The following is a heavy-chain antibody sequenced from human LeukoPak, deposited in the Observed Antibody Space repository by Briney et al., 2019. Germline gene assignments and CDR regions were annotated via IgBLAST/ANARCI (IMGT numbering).Heavy chain of an antibody. D-gene: IGHD3-10*01. Sequence: GGSLRLSCAASGFTFSGYSMNWVRQAPGKGLEWVSSISSSSSYIYYADSVKGRFTISRDNAKNSLYLQMNSLRAEDTAVYYCARDRKLLWFGELHNWFDPWGQGTLVTVSS. V-gene: IGHV3-21*01. CDR2: ISSSSSYI. CDR3: ARDRKLLWFGELHNWFDP. CDR1: GFTFSGYS. J-gene: IGHJ5*02.